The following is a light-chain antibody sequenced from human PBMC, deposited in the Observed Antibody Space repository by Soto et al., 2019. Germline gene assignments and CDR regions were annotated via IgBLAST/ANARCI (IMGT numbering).Light chain of an antibody. CDR3: QQYKDGAWT. CDR1: QRIDRY. V-gene: IGKV1-5*01. J-gene: IGKJ1*01. Sequence: DIQLTQSPSTLSASVGDRVTVTCRASQRIDRYLAWYQQKPGKAPKLLVYDASTLEGGVPSSFSSSGSATEFILTISSLQPDDFATYYCQQYKDGAWTFGQGTKVDIK. CDR2: DAS.